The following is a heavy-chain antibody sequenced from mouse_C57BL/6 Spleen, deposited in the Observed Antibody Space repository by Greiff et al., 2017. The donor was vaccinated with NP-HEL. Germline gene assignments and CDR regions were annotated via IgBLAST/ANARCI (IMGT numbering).Heavy chain of an antibody. D-gene: IGHD2-1*01. CDR1: GFTFSDYG. V-gene: IGHV5-17*01. Sequence: DVKLVESGGGLVKPGGSLKLSCAASGFTFSDYGMHWVRQAPEKGLEWVAYISSGSSTIYYADTVKGRFTISRDNAKNTLFLQMTSLRSEDTAMYYCAIYYGNYYFDYWGQGTTLTVSS. CDR2: ISSGSSTI. J-gene: IGHJ2*01. CDR3: AIYYGNYYFDY.